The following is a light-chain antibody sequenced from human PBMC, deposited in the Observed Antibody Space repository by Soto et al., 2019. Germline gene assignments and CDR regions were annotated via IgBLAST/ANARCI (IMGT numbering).Light chain of an antibody. CDR1: QTISIY. CDR2: AAS. V-gene: IGKV1-39*01. Sequence: DILVTQSPSSLSASVGDRVTITCRASQTISIYLNWYQQKPGKAPKLLIYAASRLESGVPSRFSGSGSGTDFTLTVSNVQPEDSATYYCQQTFRTMTFGGGTNVEI. J-gene: IGKJ4*01. CDR3: QQTFRTMT.